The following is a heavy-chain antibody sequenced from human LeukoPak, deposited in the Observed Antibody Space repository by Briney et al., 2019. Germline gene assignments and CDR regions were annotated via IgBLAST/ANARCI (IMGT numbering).Heavy chain of an antibody. Sequence: GGSLRLSCAASGFTFSSYWSSWVRQAPGKGLEGVANIKQDGSEKYYVDSVKGRCTISRDNAKTSRYLQMHSLRAEDTAVYYCARTFGSGTRSFTVYFDLWGRGTLVTVSS. V-gene: IGHV3-7*01. D-gene: IGHD3-10*01. CDR2: IKQDGSEK. J-gene: IGHJ2*01. CDR3: ARTFGSGTRSFTVYFDL. CDR1: GFTFSSYW.